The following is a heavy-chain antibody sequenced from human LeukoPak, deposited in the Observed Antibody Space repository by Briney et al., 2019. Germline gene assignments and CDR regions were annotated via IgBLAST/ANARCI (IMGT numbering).Heavy chain of an antibody. CDR3: ARAAADRVCSSTSCPKGRGRYFDY. CDR1: GGSFTGYY. D-gene: IGHD2-2*01. CDR2: INHSGST. Sequence: PSETLSLTCAVYGGSFTGYYWSWIRQPPGKGLEWIGEINHSGSTNYNPSLKSRVTISVDTSKNQFSLKLSSVTAADTAVYYCARAAADRVCSSTSCPKGRGRYFDYWGQGTLVTVSS. V-gene: IGHV4-34*01. J-gene: IGHJ4*02.